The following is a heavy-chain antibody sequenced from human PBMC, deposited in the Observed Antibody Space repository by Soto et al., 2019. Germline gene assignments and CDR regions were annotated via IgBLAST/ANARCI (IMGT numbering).Heavy chain of an antibody. D-gene: IGHD2-15*01. J-gene: IGHJ6*02. CDR2: INHSGST. CDR3: ARGRRGGNPYYYYGMDV. V-gene: IGHV4-34*01. CDR1: GGSFSGYY. Sequence: PSETLSLTCAVYGGSFSGYYWSWIRQPPGKGLEWIGEINHSGSTNYNPSLKSRVTISVDTSKNQFSLKLSSVTAADTAVYYRARGRRGGNPYYYYGMDVWGQGTTVTVSS.